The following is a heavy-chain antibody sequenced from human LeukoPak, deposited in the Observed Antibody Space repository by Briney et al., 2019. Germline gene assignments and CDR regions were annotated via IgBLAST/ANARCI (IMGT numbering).Heavy chain of an antibody. J-gene: IGHJ6*03. Sequence: ASVTVSCKASGYTFTSYAMNWVRQAPGQGREWMGWINTNTGNPTYAQGFTGRFVFSLDTSVSTAYLQISSLKAEDTAVYYCARDRVTGPKYCSGGSCGYYYYMDVWGKGTTVTVSS. V-gene: IGHV7-4-1*02. D-gene: IGHD2-15*01. CDR2: INTNTGNP. CDR1: GYTFTSYA. CDR3: ARDRVTGPKYCSGGSCGYYYYMDV.